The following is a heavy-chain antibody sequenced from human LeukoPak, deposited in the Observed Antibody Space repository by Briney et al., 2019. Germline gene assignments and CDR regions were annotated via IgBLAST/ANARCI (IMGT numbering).Heavy chain of an antibody. CDR2: INHSGST. Sequence: SETLSLTCAVYGGSFSGYYWSWIRRPPGKGLEWIGEINHSGSTNYNPSLKSRVTISVDTSKNQFPLKLSSVTAADTAVYYCASFRGYSYGLNWFDPWGQGTLVTVSS. D-gene: IGHD5-18*01. CDR3: ASFRGYSYGLNWFDP. V-gene: IGHV4-34*01. CDR1: GGSFSGYY. J-gene: IGHJ5*02.